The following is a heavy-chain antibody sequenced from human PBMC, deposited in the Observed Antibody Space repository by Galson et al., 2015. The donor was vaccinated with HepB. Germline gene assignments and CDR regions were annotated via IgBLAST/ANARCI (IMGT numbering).Heavy chain of an antibody. D-gene: IGHD1-26*01. CDR1: GASISSSSYF. V-gene: IGHV4-39*02. Sequence: ETLSLTCSVSGASISSSSYFWVWIRRPPGKGLEWIGVVYYGVSTYYNPSLKSRVTISVDTSKNHFSLKLSSVTAADTAVYYCASGEGVGAIIWADYWGQGTLVTVSS. CDR2: VYYGVST. J-gene: IGHJ4*02. CDR3: ASGEGVGAIIWADY.